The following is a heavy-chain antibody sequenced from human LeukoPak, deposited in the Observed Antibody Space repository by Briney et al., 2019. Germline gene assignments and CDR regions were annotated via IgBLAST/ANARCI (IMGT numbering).Heavy chain of an antibody. CDR3: ARDSPDGSGTYYNDSPDY. CDR1: GYTFSSYG. CDR2: ISAYNGNT. V-gene: IGHV1-18*01. J-gene: IGHJ4*02. Sequence: GASVKVSCKASGYTFSSYGISWVRQAPGQGLEWMGWISAYNGNTNYRQKLQGRVTMTTDTSTNTAYMDLRSLRSDDTAIYYCARDSPDGSGTYYNDSPDYWGQGTLVTASS. D-gene: IGHD3-10*01.